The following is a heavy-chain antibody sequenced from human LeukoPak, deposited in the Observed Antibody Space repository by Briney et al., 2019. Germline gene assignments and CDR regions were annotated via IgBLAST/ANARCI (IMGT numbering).Heavy chain of an antibody. Sequence: ASVKVSCKASGHTFTGYYMHWVRQAPGQGLEWMGWINPNSGGTNYAQKFQGRVTMTRDTSISTAYMELSRLRSDDTAVYYCARAGRTHSSSWYGLGYWGQGTLVTVSS. V-gene: IGHV1-2*02. D-gene: IGHD6-13*01. CDR1: GHTFTGYY. J-gene: IGHJ4*02. CDR3: ARAGRTHSSSWYGLGY. CDR2: INPNSGGT.